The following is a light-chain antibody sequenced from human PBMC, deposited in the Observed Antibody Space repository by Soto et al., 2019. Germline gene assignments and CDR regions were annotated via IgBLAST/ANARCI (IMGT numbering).Light chain of an antibody. Sequence: SSELTQPPSVSVAPGKTARITCGGNNIRSYSVHWYQQKPGQAPVLVIYYDSDRPSGIPERFSGSNSGNTATLTISRVEAGDEADYYCQVWDRSSDHLVFGGGTKLTVL. J-gene: IGLJ2*01. CDR1: NIRSYS. V-gene: IGLV3-21*04. CDR2: YDS. CDR3: QVWDRSSDHLV.